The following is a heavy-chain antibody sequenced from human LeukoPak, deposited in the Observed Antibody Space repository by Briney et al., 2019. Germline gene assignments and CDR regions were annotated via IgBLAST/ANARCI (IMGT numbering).Heavy chain of an antibody. V-gene: IGHV3-53*01. CDR3: ARYRTAGDYFDY. CDR1: GFTVSSNY. Sequence: GGSLRLSCAAAGFTVSSNYMSWVRQAPGKGLEWVSIIYSGGSTYYADSVKGRFTISRDISKNTLYLQMNSLRAEDTAVHYCARYRTAGDYFDYWGQGTLVTVSS. CDR2: IYSGGST. D-gene: IGHD2-21*02. J-gene: IGHJ4*02.